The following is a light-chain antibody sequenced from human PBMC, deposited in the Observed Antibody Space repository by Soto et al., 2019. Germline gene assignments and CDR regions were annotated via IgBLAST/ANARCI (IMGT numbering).Light chain of an antibody. V-gene: IGLV2-14*01. CDR3: SSYTSDSSSV. Sequence: QAPLTQPACVSGSRGQSITISCTGTISDVGLYDYVSWYQQHPGKAPQLMIYAVSNRPSGVSNRFSASKSGNTASLFISGLQAEDEADYYCSSYTSDSSSVFGSGTKVTVL. J-gene: IGLJ1*01. CDR1: ISDVGLYDY. CDR2: AVS.